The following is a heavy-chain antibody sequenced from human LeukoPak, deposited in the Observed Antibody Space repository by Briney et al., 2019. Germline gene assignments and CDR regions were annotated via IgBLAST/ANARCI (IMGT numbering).Heavy chain of an antibody. CDR3: VRDRGPYVGIGNNWFDP. CDR2: IGGSAAT. J-gene: IGHJ5*02. V-gene: IGHV3-23*01. Sequence: GGPLRLSGAPSGFNFRLFAMPWVRQAPGKGPKWVSGIGGSAATFYADSVKGRFTISRDNSENTLYLEMNSLTVEDTAIYYCVRDRGPYVGIGNNWFDPWGQGTLVTVSS. D-gene: IGHD3-16*01. CDR1: GFNFRLFA.